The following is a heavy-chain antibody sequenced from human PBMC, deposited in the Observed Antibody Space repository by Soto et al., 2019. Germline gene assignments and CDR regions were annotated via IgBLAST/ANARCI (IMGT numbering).Heavy chain of an antibody. V-gene: IGHV3-11*05. CDR1: GFTFSYYY. CDR2: ISSSSYT. CDR3: ARDKDGDAFDI. J-gene: IGHJ3*02. Sequence: GGSLRLSCAASGFTFSYYYMSWIRQAPGKGLEWVSYISSSSYTNYADSVKGRFTISRDNAKNSLYLQMNSLRAEDTAVYYCARDKDGDAFDIWGQGTMVTVSS.